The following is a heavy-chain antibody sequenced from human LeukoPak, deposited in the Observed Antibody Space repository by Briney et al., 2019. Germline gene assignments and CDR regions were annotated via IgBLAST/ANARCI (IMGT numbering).Heavy chain of an antibody. J-gene: IGHJ4*02. CDR3: WGTATDGIWDH. V-gene: IGHV3-15*01. CDR1: GFIFRNAW. CDR2: IRSKAGGGTV. D-gene: IGHD5-18*01. Sequence: GGSLRLSCAASGFIFRNAWMNWVRRAPGKGLEWVGRIRSKAGGGTVEYAAPVKDRFTISRDDSKNTMSLQMNSLKTEDTAVYYCWGTATDGIWDHWGQGTLVTVSS.